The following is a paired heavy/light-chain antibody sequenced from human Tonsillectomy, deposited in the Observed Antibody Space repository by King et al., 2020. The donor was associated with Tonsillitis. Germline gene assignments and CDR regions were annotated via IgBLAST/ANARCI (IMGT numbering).Light chain of an antibody. J-gene: IGKJ5*01. CDR1: QDISSW. Sequence: DIQMTQSPSSVSASVGDRVTITCRASQDISSWLAWYQHKAGKAPKLLIHAASSLQSGVPSRFSGSGSGTDFTLTISRLQPEDFATYYCQQTNSFPVTFGQGTRLEIK. V-gene: IGKV1D-12*01. CDR3: QQTNSFPVT. CDR2: AAS.
Heavy chain of an antibody. J-gene: IGHJ4*02. V-gene: IGHV3-48*01. CDR3: AREDPFDY. CDR2: ISSRTPTV. CDR1: GFTFSIFD. Sequence: EVQLVESGGALVQPGGSLRLSCAASGFTFSIFDMSWVRQAPGRGLEWVSYISSRTPTVHYADSVKGRFTVSRDNAKNSLYLQMNSLRAEDTAVYYCAREDPFDYWGQGTLVTVSS.